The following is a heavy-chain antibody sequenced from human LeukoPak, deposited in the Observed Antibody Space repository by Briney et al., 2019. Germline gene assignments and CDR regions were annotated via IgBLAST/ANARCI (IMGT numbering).Heavy chain of an antibody. J-gene: IGHJ4*02. CDR3: ARGGGHYSNPYFDY. CDR2: INHSGST. D-gene: IGHD4-11*01. CDR1: GGSFSGYY. V-gene: IGHV4-34*01. Sequence: SETLSLTCAVYGGSFSGYYWSWIRQPPGKGPEWIGEINHSGSTNYNPSLKSRVTISVDTSKNQFSLKLSSVTAADTAVYYCARGGGHYSNPYFDYWGQGTLVTVSS.